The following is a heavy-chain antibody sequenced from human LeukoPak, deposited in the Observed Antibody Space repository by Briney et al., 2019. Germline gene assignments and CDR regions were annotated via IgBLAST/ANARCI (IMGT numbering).Heavy chain of an antibody. V-gene: IGHV4-59*08. CDR2: IYYTGST. CDR3: ARRTTVTPNWFDP. D-gene: IGHD4-17*01. J-gene: IGHJ5*02. Sequence: SETLSLTCTVSGGPISTYQWSWIRQPPGKGLEWIGYIYYTGSTNYNPSLRSRATISLDTSKNQFSLRVNSVTAADTAVYYCARRTTVTPNWFDPWGQGTLVTVSS. CDR1: GGPISTYQ.